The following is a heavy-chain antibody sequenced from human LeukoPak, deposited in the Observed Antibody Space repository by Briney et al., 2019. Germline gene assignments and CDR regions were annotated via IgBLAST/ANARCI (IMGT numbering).Heavy chain of an antibody. D-gene: IGHD6-19*01. CDR3: AVGLDIAMPGKVPTG. J-gene: IGHJ4*02. CDR1: GGTFSSYA. CDR2: IIPIFGTA. Sequence: GASVKVSCKASGGTFSSYAISWVRQAPGQGLEWMGGIIPIFGTANYAQKFQGRVTITADKSTSTAYMDLARLRSDDTAVYYCAVGLDIAMPGKVPTGWGQGTLVTVSS. V-gene: IGHV1-69*06.